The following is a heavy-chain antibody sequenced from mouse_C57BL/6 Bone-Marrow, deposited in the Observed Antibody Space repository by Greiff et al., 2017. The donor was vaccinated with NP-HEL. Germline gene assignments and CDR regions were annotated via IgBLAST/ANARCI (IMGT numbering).Heavy chain of an antibody. J-gene: IGHJ4*01. V-gene: IGHV14-4*01. CDR1: GFNIKDDY. Sequence: VQLQQSGAELVRPGASVKLSCTASGFNIKDDYMHWVKQRPEQGLEWIGWIDPENGDTEYASKFQGKATITADTSSNTAYLQLSSLTSEDTAVYYCTTHYGTPYYYAMDYGGQGTSVTVSS. D-gene: IGHD1-1*01. CDR3: TTHYGTPYYYAMDY. CDR2: IDPENGDT.